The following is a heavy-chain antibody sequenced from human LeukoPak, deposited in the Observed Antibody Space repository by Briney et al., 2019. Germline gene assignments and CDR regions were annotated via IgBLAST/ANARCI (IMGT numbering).Heavy chain of an antibody. Sequence: PGGSLRLSCEASGFTFSSYNMDWVRQAPGKGLEWVSYISSTSTTMYYADSVKGRFTVARDNAKMSLFLQMNSLTDEDTAVYYCAREGDYGDPDFWGQGTLVSVSS. J-gene: IGHJ4*02. CDR3: AREGDYGDPDF. V-gene: IGHV3-48*02. CDR2: ISSTSTTM. CDR1: GFTFSSYN. D-gene: IGHD4-17*01.